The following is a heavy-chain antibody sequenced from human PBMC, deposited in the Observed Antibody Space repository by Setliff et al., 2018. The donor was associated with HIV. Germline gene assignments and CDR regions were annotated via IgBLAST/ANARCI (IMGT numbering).Heavy chain of an antibody. CDR1: GGSISGYY. D-gene: IGHD2-2*01. Sequence: PSETLSLTCTVSGGSISGYYWSWIRQPPGKGLEYIGSIFFTGNTIYNPSLKARVTLSVDMSKNQVFLRLSSVTAADTAVYYCVRGYCSGTTCYEDYYYMDVWGKGSTVTVSS. CDR2: IFFTGNT. CDR3: VRGYCSGTTCYEDYYYMDV. V-gene: IGHV4-59*01. J-gene: IGHJ6*03.